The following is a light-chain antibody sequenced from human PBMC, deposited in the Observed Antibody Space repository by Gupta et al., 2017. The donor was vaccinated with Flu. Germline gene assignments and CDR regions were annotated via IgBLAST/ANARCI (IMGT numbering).Light chain of an antibody. J-gene: IGKJ4*01. CDR3: QQRNSYPIT. CDR1: QGISSY. CDR2: AAS. V-gene: IGKV1-9*01. Sequence: PSFLSASVGDRVTITCRASQGISSYLAWYQQKPGKAPKLLIYAASTVQSGVPSRFSGSGSGTXFTLTIXILHPEDFATYYCQQRNSYPITFGXGTKVDIK.